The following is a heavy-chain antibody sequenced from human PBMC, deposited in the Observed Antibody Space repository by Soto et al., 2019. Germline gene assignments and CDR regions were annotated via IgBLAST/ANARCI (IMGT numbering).Heavy chain of an antibody. CDR3: ASQPLRYFDWLSDFGSSFDY. CDR1: GGSISSSIYY. J-gene: IGHJ4*02. CDR2: IYYSGST. Sequence: SSETLSLTCTVSGGSISSSIYYWGWIRQPPGKGLEWIGSIYYSGSTYYNPSLKSRVTISVDTSKNQFSLKLSSVTAADTAVYYCASQPLRYFDWLSDFGSSFDYWGQGTLVTVSS. D-gene: IGHD3-9*01. V-gene: IGHV4-39*01.